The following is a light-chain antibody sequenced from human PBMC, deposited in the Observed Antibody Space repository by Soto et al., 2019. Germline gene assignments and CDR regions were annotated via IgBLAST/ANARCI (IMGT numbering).Light chain of an antibody. J-gene: IGLJ3*02. CDR2: EVS. V-gene: IGLV2-14*01. CDR1: NSDVGGYNY. CDR3: SSYTSSSTRV. Sequence: QSALTQPASVSGSPGQSITISCTGTNSDVGGYNYVSWYQQHPGKAPKLMIYEVSNRPSGVSNRFSGSKSGNTASLTISGLQAEYEADYYCSSYTSSSTRVFGGGTEVTVL.